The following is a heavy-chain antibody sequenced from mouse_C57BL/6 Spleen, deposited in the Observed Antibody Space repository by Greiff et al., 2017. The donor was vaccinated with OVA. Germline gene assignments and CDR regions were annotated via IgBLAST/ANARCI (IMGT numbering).Heavy chain of an antibody. J-gene: IGHJ3*01. V-gene: IGHV1-15*01. CDR1: GYTFTDYE. Sequence: VQLKESGAELVRPGASVTLSCKASGYTFTDYEMHWVKQTPVHGLEWIGAIDPETGGTAYNQKFKGKAILTADKSSSTAYMELRSLTSEDSAVYYCTREYYGSPGAYWGQGTLVTVSA. D-gene: IGHD1-1*01. CDR3: TREYYGSPGAY. CDR2: IDPETGGT.